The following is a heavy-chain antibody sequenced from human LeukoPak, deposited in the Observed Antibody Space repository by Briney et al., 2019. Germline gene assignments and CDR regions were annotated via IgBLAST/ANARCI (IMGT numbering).Heavy chain of an antibody. D-gene: IGHD1-26*01. CDR2: ISYDGSNK. Sequence: GGSLRLSCAASGFTFSSYAMHWVRQAPGKGLEWVAVISYDGSNKYYADSVKGRFTISRDNSKNTLYLQMNSLRAEDTAVYYCARWWELQGGNAFDYWGQGTLVTVS. J-gene: IGHJ4*02. V-gene: IGHV3-30*04. CDR3: ARWWELQGGNAFDY. CDR1: GFTFSSYA.